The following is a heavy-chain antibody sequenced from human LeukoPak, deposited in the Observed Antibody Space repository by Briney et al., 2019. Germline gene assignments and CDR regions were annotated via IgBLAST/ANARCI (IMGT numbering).Heavy chain of an antibody. J-gene: IGHJ4*02. CDR2: IDYSGST. CDR1: GGSISSSSYY. CDR3: ARVGQLASLALGY. D-gene: IGHD1-1*01. Sequence: SETLSLTCTVSGGSISSSSYYWGWIRQPPGKGQGLEWIGSIDYSGSTYYSPSLKSRVTMSVDTSKNQFSLKLSSVTAADTAVYYCARVGQLASLALGYWGQGTLVTVSS. V-gene: IGHV4-39*07.